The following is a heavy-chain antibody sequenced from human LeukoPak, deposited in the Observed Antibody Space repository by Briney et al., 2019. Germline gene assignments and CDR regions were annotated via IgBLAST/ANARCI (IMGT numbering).Heavy chain of an antibody. CDR2: FSWNSGSI. CDR3: AKAESMVRGVIAGWFDP. D-gene: IGHD3-10*01. Sequence: GRSLRLSCAASGFTFDDYAMHWVRQAPGKGLEWVSGFSWNSGSIGYADSVKGRFTISRDNAKNSLYLQMNSLRAEDTALYYCAKAESMVRGVIAGWFDPWGQGTLVTVSS. V-gene: IGHV3-9*01. J-gene: IGHJ5*02. CDR1: GFTFDDYA.